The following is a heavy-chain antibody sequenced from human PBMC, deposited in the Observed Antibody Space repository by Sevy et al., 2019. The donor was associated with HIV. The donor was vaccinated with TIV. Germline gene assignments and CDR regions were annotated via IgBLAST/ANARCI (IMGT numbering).Heavy chain of an antibody. CDR2: INHSGST. CDR1: GGSFSGYY. Sequence: SETLSLTCAVYGGSFSGYYWSWIRQPPGKGLEWIGEINHSGSTNYNPSLKSRVTISVDTSKNQFSLKLGSVTAADTAVYYCARVSFYDFWSGYDYYYYGMDVWGQGTTVTVSS. V-gene: IGHV4-34*01. J-gene: IGHJ6*02. CDR3: ARVSFYDFWSGYDYYYYGMDV. D-gene: IGHD3-3*01.